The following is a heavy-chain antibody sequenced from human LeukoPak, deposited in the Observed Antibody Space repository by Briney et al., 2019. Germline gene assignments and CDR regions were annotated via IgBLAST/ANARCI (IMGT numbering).Heavy chain of an antibody. CDR3: ARHWAASGRFDY. CDR1: GGSISSGGYY. Sequence: SSETLSLTCTVSGGSISSGGYYWSWIRQHPGKGLEWIGYIYYSGSTYYNPSLKSRVTISVDTSKNQFSLKLSSVTAADTAVYYCARHWAASGRFDYWGQGTLVTVSS. V-gene: IGHV4-31*03. CDR2: IYYSGST. D-gene: IGHD3-10*01. J-gene: IGHJ4*02.